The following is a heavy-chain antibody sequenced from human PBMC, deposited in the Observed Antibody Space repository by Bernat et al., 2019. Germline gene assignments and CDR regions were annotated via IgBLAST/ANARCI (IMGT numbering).Heavy chain of an antibody. CDR1: GYTFTDYY. J-gene: IGHJ4*02. Sequence: EVQLVQSGAEVKKPGATVKISCKVSGYTFTDYYMHWVQQAPGKGLEWMGLVDPEDGETIYTEKFPGRVTITAETSTDTAYMELSSLRSEDTAVYYCATLGYCSSTSCYESFDYWGQGTLVTVSS. V-gene: IGHV1-69-2*01. CDR3: ATLGYCSSTSCYESFDY. CDR2: VDPEDGET. D-gene: IGHD2-2*01.